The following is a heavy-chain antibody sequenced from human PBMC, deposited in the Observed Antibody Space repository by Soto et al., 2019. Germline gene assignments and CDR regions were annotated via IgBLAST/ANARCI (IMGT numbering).Heavy chain of an antibody. Sequence: GGSLRLSCAASGFTFSSYAMSWVRQAPGKGLEWVSAISGSGGSTYYADSVKGRFTISRDNSKNTLYLQMNSLRAEDTAVYYCASVVVAATTYGMDVWGPGTMVTVSS. V-gene: IGHV3-23*01. CDR2: ISGSGGST. CDR3: ASVVVAATTYGMDV. CDR1: GFTFSSYA. D-gene: IGHD2-15*01. J-gene: IGHJ6*02.